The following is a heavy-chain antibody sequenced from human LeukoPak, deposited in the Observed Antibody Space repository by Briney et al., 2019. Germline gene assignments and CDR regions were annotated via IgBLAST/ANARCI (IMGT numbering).Heavy chain of an antibody. CDR3: ASLSVYDALDI. J-gene: IGHJ3*02. V-gene: IGHV3-48*01. D-gene: IGHD2-8*01. CDR2: ISSSSSTI. Sequence: PGGSLRLSCAASGFTFSSYSMNWVRQAPGKGLEWVSYISSSSSTIYYADSVKGRFTISRDNAKNSLYLQMNSLRAEDTAVYYCASLSVYDALDIWGQGTMVTVSS. CDR1: GFTFSSYS.